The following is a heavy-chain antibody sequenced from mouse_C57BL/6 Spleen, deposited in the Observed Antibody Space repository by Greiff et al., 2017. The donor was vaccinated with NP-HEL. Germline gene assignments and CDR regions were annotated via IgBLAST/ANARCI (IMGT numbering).Heavy chain of an antibody. D-gene: IGHD2-5*01. CDR2: ISDGGSYT. CDR1: GFTFSSYA. CDR3: ARDHSNSHYAMDY. V-gene: IGHV5-4*01. Sequence: EVMLVESGGGLVKPGGSLKLSCAASGFTFSSYAMSWVRQTPEKRLEWVATISDGGSYTYYPDNVKGRFTISRDNAKNNLYLQMSHLKSEDTAMYYCARDHSNSHYAMDYWGQGTSVTVSS. J-gene: IGHJ4*01.